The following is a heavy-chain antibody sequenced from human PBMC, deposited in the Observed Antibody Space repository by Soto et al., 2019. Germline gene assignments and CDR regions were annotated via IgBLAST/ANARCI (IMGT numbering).Heavy chain of an antibody. Sequence: GASVKVSFKASGGTFSSYAISWVRQAPGQGLEWMGGIIPIFGTANYAQKFQGRVTITADKSTSTAYMELSSLRSEDTAVYYCARVDTAMVYKSDAFDIWGQGTMVTVSS. CDR3: ARVDTAMVYKSDAFDI. CDR2: IIPIFGTA. V-gene: IGHV1-69*06. D-gene: IGHD5-18*01. CDR1: GGTFSSYA. J-gene: IGHJ3*02.